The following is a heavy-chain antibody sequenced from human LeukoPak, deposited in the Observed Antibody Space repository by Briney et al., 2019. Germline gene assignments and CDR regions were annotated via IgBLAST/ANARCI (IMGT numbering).Heavy chain of an antibody. V-gene: IGHV4-61*01. Sequence: SETLSLTCTVSGGSVSSGSYHWSWIRQPPGKGLEWIGYIYYSGSTNYNPSLKSRVTISVDTSKNQFSLKLSSVTAADTAVYYCARESERGLERRWGQGTLVTVSS. CDR3: ARESERGLERR. J-gene: IGHJ4*02. CDR1: GGSVSSGSYH. D-gene: IGHD1-1*01. CDR2: IYYSGST.